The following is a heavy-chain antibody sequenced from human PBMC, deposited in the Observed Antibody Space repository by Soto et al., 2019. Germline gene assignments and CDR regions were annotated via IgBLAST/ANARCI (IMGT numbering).Heavy chain of an antibody. J-gene: IGHJ4*02. CDR1: GGSISRGDYY. CDR2: IYYSGRT. V-gene: IGHV4-30-4*01. D-gene: IGHD3-10*01. CDR3: ARVGFTYGTASV. Sequence: PSETLSLTCTVSGGSISRGDYYWSWIRQPPGKGLEWIGPIYYSGRTYYKPSLKSRVTISLDTSKNQFSLKLTSVTAADTAVYYCARVGFTYGTASVWGQGTLVTVSS.